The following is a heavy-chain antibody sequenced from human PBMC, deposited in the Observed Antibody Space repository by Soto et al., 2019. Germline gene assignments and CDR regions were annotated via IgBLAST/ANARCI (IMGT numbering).Heavy chain of an antibody. CDR1: GFTFSSYS. Sequence: GGSLRLSCAASGFTFSSYSMNWVRQAPGKGLEWVSSISSSSSYIYYADSVKGRFTISRDNAKNSLYLQMNSLRAEDTAVYYCARDMVPAAGTTTQYNWFDPWGQGTLVTVSS. D-gene: IGHD6-13*01. CDR3: ARDMVPAAGTTTQYNWFDP. CDR2: ISSSSSYI. V-gene: IGHV3-21*01. J-gene: IGHJ5*02.